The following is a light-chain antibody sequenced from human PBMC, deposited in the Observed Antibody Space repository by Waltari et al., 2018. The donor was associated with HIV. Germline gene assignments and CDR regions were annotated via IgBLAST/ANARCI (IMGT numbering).Light chain of an antibody. J-gene: IGKJ4*01. Sequence: EIVMTPSPATLSVSPGERVTLSCRASQSISSNLAWYQQKPGQAPRPLIYRASSRATGIPARFSGSGSGTEFTLTISSLQSEDFALYYCQQYNKFPLTFGGGTKVEIK. CDR1: QSISSN. CDR3: QQYNKFPLT. V-gene: IGKV3-15*01. CDR2: RAS.